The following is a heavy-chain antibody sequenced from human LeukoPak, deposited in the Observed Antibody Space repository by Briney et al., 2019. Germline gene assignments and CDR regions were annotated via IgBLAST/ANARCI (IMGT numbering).Heavy chain of an antibody. Sequence: AASVKVSCKASGGTFSSYAISWVRQAPGQGLEWMGRIIPILGIANYAQKFQGRVTITADKSTSTAYMELSSLRSEDTAVYYCARDRGSSWGVGATTHFDYWGQGTLVTVSS. D-gene: IGHD1-26*01. CDR2: IIPILGIA. V-gene: IGHV1-69*04. J-gene: IGHJ4*02. CDR3: ARDRGSSWGVGATTHFDY. CDR1: GGTFSSYA.